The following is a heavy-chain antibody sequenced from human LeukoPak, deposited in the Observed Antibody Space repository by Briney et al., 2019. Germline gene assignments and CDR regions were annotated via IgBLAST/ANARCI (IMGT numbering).Heavy chain of an antibody. CDR1: GGSISSYY. CDR3: AREILGDYSYYYYYMDV. V-gene: IGHV4-4*07. J-gene: IGHJ6*03. Sequence: PSETLSLTCTVSGGSISSYYWSWIRQPAGQGLEWIGRIYTSGSTNYNPSLKSRVTMSVDTSKNQFYLKLSSVTAADTAVYYCAREILGDYSYYYYYMDVWGKGTTVTISS. D-gene: IGHD4-17*01. CDR2: IYTSGST.